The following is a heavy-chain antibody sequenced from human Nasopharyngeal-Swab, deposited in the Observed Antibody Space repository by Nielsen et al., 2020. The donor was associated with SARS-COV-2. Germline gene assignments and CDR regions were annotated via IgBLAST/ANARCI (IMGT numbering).Heavy chain of an antibody. J-gene: IGHJ6*02. V-gene: IGHV3-30*04. CDR1: GFTFSSYA. D-gene: IGHD1-26*01. CDR3: ARDFSEKGYYYCGMDV. Sequence: GESLKISCAASGFTFSSYAMHWVRQAPGKGLEWVAVISYDGSNKYYADSVKGRFTISRDNSKNTLYLQMNSLRAEDTAVYYCARDFSEKGYYYCGMDVWGQGTTVTVSS. CDR2: ISYDGSNK.